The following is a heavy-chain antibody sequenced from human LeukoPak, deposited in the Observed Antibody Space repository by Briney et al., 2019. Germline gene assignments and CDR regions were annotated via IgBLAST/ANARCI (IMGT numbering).Heavy chain of an antibody. CDR1: GGTFSSYA. CDR2: IIPIFGTA. J-gene: IGHJ4*02. Sequence: SVKVSCKASGGTFSSYAISWVRQAPGQGLEWMGGIIPIFGTANYAQKFQGRVTITTDESTSTAYMELSSLRSEDTAVYYCAREAWFGELSYFGYWGQGTLVTVSS. V-gene: IGHV1-69*05. CDR3: AREAWFGELSYFGY. D-gene: IGHD3-10*01.